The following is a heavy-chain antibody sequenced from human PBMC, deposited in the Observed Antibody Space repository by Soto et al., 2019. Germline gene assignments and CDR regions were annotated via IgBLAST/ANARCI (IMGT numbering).Heavy chain of an antibody. V-gene: IGHV1-8*01. D-gene: IGHD2-15*01. CDR2: MNPNSGNT. J-gene: IGHJ3*02. CDR1: GYTFTSYD. CDR3: ARVLRILYIDAFDI. Sequence: GASVKVSCKASGYTFTSYDINWVRPATGQGLEWMGWMNPNSGNTGYAQKFQGRVTMTRNTSISTAYMELSSLRSEDTAVYYCARVLRILYIDAFDIWGQGTMVTVSS.